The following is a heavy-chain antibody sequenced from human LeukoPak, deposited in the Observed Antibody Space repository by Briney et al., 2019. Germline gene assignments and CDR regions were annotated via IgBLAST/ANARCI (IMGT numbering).Heavy chain of an antibody. V-gene: IGHV4-4*07. J-gene: IGHJ4*02. CDR2: VHFSGST. D-gene: IGHD3-22*01. CDR1: GASVTSHH. Sequence: PSETLSLTCAVSGASVTSHHWAWIRQPAGKGLEWVGRVHFSGSTNYNPSLRSRVAISLDKSKNELPLTYCTRDESSRDDSGGYHYWGRGVLVTVSS. CDR3: YHY.